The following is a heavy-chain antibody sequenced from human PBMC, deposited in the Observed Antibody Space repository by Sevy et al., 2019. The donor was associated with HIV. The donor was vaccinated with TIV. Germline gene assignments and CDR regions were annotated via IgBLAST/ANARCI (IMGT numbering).Heavy chain of an antibody. Sequence: GGSLRLSCAASGFNFSIYGMHWVRQAPGKGLEWVALIYFHGSIKYYVDSVKGRFTISRDNSKNTLYLQMNSLRVEDTAVYFCATSRRDYYNYYFDYWGHGTLVTVSS. CDR3: ATSRRDYYNYYFDY. CDR2: IYFHGSIK. J-gene: IGHJ4*01. CDR1: GFNFSIYG. V-gene: IGHV3-33*01. D-gene: IGHD3-22*01.